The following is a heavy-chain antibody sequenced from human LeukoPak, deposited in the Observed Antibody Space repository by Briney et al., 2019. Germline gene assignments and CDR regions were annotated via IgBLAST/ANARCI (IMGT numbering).Heavy chain of an antibody. CDR2: ISGSGGST. CDR3: AKDPPYDYGDYGAFDI. D-gene: IGHD4-17*01. Sequence: GSLRLSCAASGFTFSSYAMSWVRQAPGKGLEWVSAISGSGGSTYYADSVKGRFTISRDNSKNTLYLQMNSLRAEDTAVYYCAKDPPYDYGDYGAFDIWGQGTMVTVSS. V-gene: IGHV3-23*01. J-gene: IGHJ3*02. CDR1: GFTFSSYA.